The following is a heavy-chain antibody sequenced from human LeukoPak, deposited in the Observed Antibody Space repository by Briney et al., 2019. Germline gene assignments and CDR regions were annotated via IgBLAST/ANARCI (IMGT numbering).Heavy chain of an antibody. CDR2: IYSGGST. J-gene: IGHJ4*02. V-gene: IGHV3-53*01. CDR1: GFTVSSNY. Sequence: GGSLRLSCAASGFTVSSNYMSWVRQAPGKGLEWVSVIYSGGSTYYADSMKGRFTISRDNSKNTLYLQMNSLRAEDTAVYYCARDPSHCSGGSCYPGWGQGTLVTVSS. D-gene: IGHD2-15*01. CDR3: ARDPSHCSGGSCYPG.